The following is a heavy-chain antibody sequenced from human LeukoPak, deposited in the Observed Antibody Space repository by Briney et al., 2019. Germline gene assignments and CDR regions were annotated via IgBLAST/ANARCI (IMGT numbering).Heavy chain of an antibody. CDR2: IKQDGSEK. CDR3: ARDGTYTDYDPDFDI. D-gene: IGHD5-12*01. J-gene: IGHJ4*02. CDR1: GFTFSRFW. Sequence: GGSLRLSCAASGFTFSRFWTSWVRQAPGKGLEWVANIKQDGSEKYYVDSVKGRFTISRDNAKNSLYLQMNSLRAEDTAVFYCARDGTYTDYDPDFDIWGQGTLVTVSS. V-gene: IGHV3-7*04.